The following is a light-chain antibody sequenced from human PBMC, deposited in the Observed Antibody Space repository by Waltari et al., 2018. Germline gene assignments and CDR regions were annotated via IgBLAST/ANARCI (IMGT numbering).Light chain of an antibody. CDR3: QQRSDRLIT. CDR2: DAS. Sequence: EIVLTQSPATLSLSPGERATLSCRASQSVSGFLAWYQQKPGQAPRLLIYDASNRATGIPARLSGSGSGTDFTLTISSLEPEDFAVYYCQQRSDRLITFGQGTRLEMK. CDR1: QSVSGF. V-gene: IGKV3-11*01. J-gene: IGKJ5*01.